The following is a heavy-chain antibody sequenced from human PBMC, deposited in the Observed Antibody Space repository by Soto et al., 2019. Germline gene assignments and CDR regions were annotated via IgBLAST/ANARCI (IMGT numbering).Heavy chain of an antibody. V-gene: IGHV4-31*03. CDR1: GGSISSGGYY. CDR2: IYYSGGT. CDR3: ARDYYDSSLGGVGAFDI. Sequence: SETLSLTCTVSGGSISSGGYYWSWIRQHPGKGLEWIGYIYYSGGTYYNPSLKSRVTISVDTSKNQFSLKLSSVTAADTAVYYCARDYYDSSLGGVGAFDIWGQGTMVTVSS. D-gene: IGHD3-22*01. J-gene: IGHJ3*02.